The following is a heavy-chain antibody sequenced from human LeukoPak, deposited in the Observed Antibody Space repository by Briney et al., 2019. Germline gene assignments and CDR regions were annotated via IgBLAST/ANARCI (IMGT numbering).Heavy chain of an antibody. Sequence: QSGGFLRLSCAASGFTFSSYWMSWVRQAPGKGLEWVANIKQDGSEKYYVDSVKGRFTISRDNAKNSLYLQMNSLRAEDTAVYYCARDRHPYYYDSSGYYIGYYFDYWGQGTLVTVSS. CDR2: IKQDGSEK. D-gene: IGHD3-22*01. V-gene: IGHV3-7*01. CDR1: GFTFSSYW. J-gene: IGHJ4*02. CDR3: ARDRHPYYYDSSGYYIGYYFDY.